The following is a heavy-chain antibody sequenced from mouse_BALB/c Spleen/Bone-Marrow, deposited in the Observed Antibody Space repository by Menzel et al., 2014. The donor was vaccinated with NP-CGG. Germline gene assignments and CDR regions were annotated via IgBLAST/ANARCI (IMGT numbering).Heavy chain of an antibody. CDR1: GYTFTSFY. J-gene: IGHJ4*01. Sequence: ESGAELVKPGASVKLSCKASGYTFTSFYMYWVKQRPGQGLEWIGDINPSNGGTNFNEKFRKKATLTVDTSSSTAYMEFSSLTSEDSAVYYCTGRSLLSDYYALDYWGQGTSVTVSS. V-gene: IGHV1S16*01. D-gene: IGHD6-1*01. CDR3: TGRSLLSDYYALDY. CDR2: INPSNGGT.